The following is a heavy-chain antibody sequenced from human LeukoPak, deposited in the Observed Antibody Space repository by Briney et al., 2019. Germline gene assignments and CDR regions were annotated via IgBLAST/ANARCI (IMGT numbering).Heavy chain of an antibody. J-gene: IGHJ6*02. CDR2: ISSGSSYI. V-gene: IGHV3-21*01. D-gene: IGHD6-6*01. CDR3: ARDLYSSSSGNYYYYYGMDV. Sequence: PGGSLRLSCAAPGFTFSSYSMNWVRQAPGKGLEWVSSISSGSSYIYYADSVKGRFTISRDNAQNSLYLQMNSLRAEDTAVYYCARDLYSSSSGNYYYYYGMDVWGQGTTVTVSS. CDR1: GFTFSSYS.